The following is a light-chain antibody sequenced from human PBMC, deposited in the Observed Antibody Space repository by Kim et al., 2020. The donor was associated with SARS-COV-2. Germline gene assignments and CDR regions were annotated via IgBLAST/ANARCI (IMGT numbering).Light chain of an antibody. J-gene: IGLJ1*01. V-gene: IGLV3-19*01. CDR3: VSRDSSGELRV. Sequence: AWGQTVTITCQGDSLRSYSASWYQQKPGQAPVLVIYGKNNRPAGIPDRFSGSSSGDTVSLTITGAQAEDEADYYCVSRDSSGELRVFGTGTKVTVL. CDR1: SLRSYS. CDR2: GKN.